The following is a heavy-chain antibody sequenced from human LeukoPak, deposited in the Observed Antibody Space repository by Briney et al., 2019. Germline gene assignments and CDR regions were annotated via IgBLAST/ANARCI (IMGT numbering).Heavy chain of an antibody. CDR3: ARANYYGSGKKDIDY. CDR1: GYTFTAYD. D-gene: IGHD3-10*01. J-gene: IGHJ4*02. Sequence: GASVKVSCKASGYTFTAYDINWGRQTTGQGLEWMGWMNPNSGNTGYAQKFQGRVTMTRNTSMSTAYMELSSLRSEDTAVYYCARANYYGSGKKDIDYWGQGTLVTVSS. V-gene: IGHV1-8*01. CDR2: MNPNSGNT.